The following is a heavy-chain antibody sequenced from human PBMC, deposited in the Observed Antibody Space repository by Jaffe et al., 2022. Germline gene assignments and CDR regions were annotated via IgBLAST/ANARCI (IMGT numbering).Heavy chain of an antibody. CDR1: GFSFSDHY. Sequence: EVQLVESGGGLVQPGGSLRLSCATSGFSFSDHYMDWVRQAPGKGLEWVGRSKNKANSYTTEYAASVQGRFTISRDGSKNSLYLQMNSLKTEDTAVYYCARENGGFLPGLDYWGQGTLVTVSS. J-gene: IGHJ4*02. CDR2: SKNKANSYTT. D-gene: IGHD4-17*01. V-gene: IGHV3-72*01. CDR3: ARENGGFLPGLDY.